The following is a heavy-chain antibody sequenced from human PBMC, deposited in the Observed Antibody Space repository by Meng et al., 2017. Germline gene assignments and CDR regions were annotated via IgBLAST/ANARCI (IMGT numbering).Heavy chain of an antibody. J-gene: IGHJ4*02. CDR1: GFTFSSYS. Sequence: GGSLRLSCAASGFTFSSYSMNWVRQAPGKGLEWVPSISSSSSYIYYADSVKGRFTISRDNAKNSLYLQMNSLRAEDTAVYYCARDPDDFWSGYLDYWGQGTLVTVSS. CDR3: ARDPDDFWSGYLDY. CDR2: ISSSSSYI. D-gene: IGHD3-3*01. V-gene: IGHV3-21*01.